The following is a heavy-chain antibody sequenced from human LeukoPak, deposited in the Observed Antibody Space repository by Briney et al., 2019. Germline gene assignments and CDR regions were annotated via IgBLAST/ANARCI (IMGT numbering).Heavy chain of an antibody. CDR3: ASAASKVEYYGMDV. V-gene: IGHV4-59*11. CDR1: GGSISKDY. Sequence: PSGTLSLTCTVSGGSISKDYWSWIRQPPGKGLEWVGYVSHSGFNKSNGDITVYNPSLESRVTTSRDTSKNQFSLKLNSVTAADTAVYYCASAASKVEYYGMDVWGQGTTVTVSS. D-gene: IGHD5-18*01. J-gene: IGHJ6*02. CDR2: VSHSGFNKSNGDIT.